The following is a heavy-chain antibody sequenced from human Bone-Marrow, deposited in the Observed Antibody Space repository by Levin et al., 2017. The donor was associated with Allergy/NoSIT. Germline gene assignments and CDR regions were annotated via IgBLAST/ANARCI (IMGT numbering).Heavy chain of an antibody. D-gene: IGHD1-1*01. J-gene: IGHJ4*02. CDR2: IWYDGSNK. V-gene: IGHV3-33*01. CDR3: ARDQVWKQFLDY. CDR1: GFTFSSYG. Sequence: GGSLRLSCAASGFTFSSYGMHWVRQAPGKGLEWVAVIWYDGSNKYYADSVKGRFTISRDNSKNTLYLQMNSLRAEDTAVYYCARDQVWKQFLDYWGQGTLVTVSS.